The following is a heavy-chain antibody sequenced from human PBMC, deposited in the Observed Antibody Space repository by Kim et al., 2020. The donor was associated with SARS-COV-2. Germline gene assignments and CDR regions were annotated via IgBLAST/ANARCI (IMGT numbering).Heavy chain of an antibody. V-gene: IGHV3-30*02. CDR3: AKLIPGYYGSGSYSDYFDY. J-gene: IGHJ4*02. D-gene: IGHD3-10*01. Sequence: GRFTISIDNSKNTLYLQMNSLRAEDTAVYYCAKLIPGYYGSGSYSDYFDYWGQGTLVTVSS.